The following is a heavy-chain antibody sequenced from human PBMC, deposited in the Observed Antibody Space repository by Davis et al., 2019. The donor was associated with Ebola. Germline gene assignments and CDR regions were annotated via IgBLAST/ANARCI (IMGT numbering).Heavy chain of an antibody. J-gene: IGHJ4*02. CDR3: ARNTIYNYDGSVYSSPYYFDF. CDR1: GGSISGYY. CDR2: VYYGGST. V-gene: IGHV4-59*13. Sequence: SETLSLTCTVSGGSISGYYWSWIRQPPGKGLEWIGYVYYGGSTDYNPSLKSRVTMSVDTSKSQFSLNLSSVTAADTAVYYCARNTIYNYDGSVYSSPYYFDFWGQGTLVTVSS. D-gene: IGHD3-22*01.